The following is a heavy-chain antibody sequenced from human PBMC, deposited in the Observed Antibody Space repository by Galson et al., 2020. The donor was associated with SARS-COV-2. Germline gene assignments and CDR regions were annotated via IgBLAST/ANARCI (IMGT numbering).Heavy chain of an antibody. CDR3: AREWWGDIVVVPFEEYYYGMDV. J-gene: IGHJ6*02. CDR2: IYTSGST. V-gene: IGHV4-4*07. Sequence: SETLSPTCTVSGGSISSYYWSWIRQPAGKGLEWIGRIYTSGSTNYNTSLKSRVTMSVATSKNQFSLKLSSVTAAETAVYYCAREWWGDIVVVPFEEYYYGMDVWGQGTTVTVSS. D-gene: IGHD2-2*01. CDR1: GGSISSYY.